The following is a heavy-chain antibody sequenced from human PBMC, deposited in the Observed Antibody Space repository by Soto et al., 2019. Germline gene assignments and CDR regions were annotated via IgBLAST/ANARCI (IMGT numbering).Heavy chain of an antibody. J-gene: IGHJ6*02. V-gene: IGHV4-59*08. CDR1: GGSISHYY. CDR3: ARLSTYYYYAMDV. CDR2: ISYSGST. Sequence: SETLSLTCTVSGGSISHYYWTWIRQPPGKGLECIGYISYSGSTNYNSSLKSRVTILVDTSKNQFSLKLNSVTAADTAVYYCARLSTYYYYAMDVWGQGTTLTVSS.